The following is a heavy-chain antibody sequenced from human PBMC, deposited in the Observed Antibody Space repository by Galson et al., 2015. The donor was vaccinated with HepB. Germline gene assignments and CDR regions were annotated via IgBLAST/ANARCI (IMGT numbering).Heavy chain of an antibody. CDR1: GGTFSSYA. CDR2: IIPIFGTA. D-gene: IGHD2-2*01. Sequence: SVKVSCKASGGTFSSYAISWVRQAPGQGLEWMGGIIPIFGTANYAQKFQGRVTITADESTSTAYTELSSLRSEDTAVYYCAGRYCSSTSCLYYYYYMDVWGKGTTVTVSS. CDR3: AGRYCSSTSCLYYYYYMDV. J-gene: IGHJ6*03. V-gene: IGHV1-69*13.